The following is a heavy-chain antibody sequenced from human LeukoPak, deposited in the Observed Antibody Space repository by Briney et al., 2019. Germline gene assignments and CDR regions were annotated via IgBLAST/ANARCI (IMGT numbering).Heavy chain of an antibody. J-gene: IGHJ4*02. CDR3: AKDRLATTVTTLDY. D-gene: IGHD4-17*01. CDR1: GLTVTSNY. Sequence: GGSLRLSCAASGLTVTSNYMSWVRQAPGKELERVAVIAYDGSNKYYADSAKGRFTISRDNSKNTLYLQMNSLRAEDTAVYYCAKDRLATTVTTLDYWGQGTLVTVSS. CDR2: IAYDGSNK. V-gene: IGHV3-30*18.